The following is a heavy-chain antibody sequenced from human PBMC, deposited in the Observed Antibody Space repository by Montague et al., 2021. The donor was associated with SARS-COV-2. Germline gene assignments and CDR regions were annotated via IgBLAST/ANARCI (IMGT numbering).Heavy chain of an antibody. CDR3: TRGTFDWDQD. CDR1: GGSFNGKY. J-gene: IGHJ4*02. Sequence: SETLSLTGAVYGGSFNGKYWAWFRQPPEKGLEWIGEILLGGRTNYNPSLESRVTISRDSSSDRFSLRLTSVTAADTALYYCTRGTFDWDQDWGQGALVTVSA. V-gene: IGHV4-34*01. D-gene: IGHD3-9*01. CDR2: ILLGGRT.